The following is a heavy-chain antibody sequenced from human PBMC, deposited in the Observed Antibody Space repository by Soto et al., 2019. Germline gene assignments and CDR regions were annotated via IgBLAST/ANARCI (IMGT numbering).Heavy chain of an antibody. CDR2: INFDGSTT. CDR1: GFSFSSYW. Sequence: EVQLVESGGGLVQPGGSLRLSCAASGFSFSSYWMHWVRQAPGKGLVWVSRINFDGSTTGYADSVKGRFTISRDNAKNTMYLQMNSVRAEDTALYYCARADYYGSGRSYYVYMDVWGKGTTVSVSS. V-gene: IGHV3-74*01. CDR3: ARADYYGSGRSYYVYMDV. J-gene: IGHJ6*03. D-gene: IGHD3-10*01.